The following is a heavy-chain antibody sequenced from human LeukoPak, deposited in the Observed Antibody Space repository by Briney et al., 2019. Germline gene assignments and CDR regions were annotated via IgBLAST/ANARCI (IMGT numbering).Heavy chain of an antibody. CDR2: ISYDGSNK. J-gene: IGHJ3*02. CDR1: GFTFSSYA. D-gene: IGHD6-13*01. Sequence: PGGSLRLSCAASGFTFSSYAMHWVRQAPGKGLEWVAVISYDGSNKYYADSVKGRFTISRDNSKNTLYLQMNSLRAEDTAVYYCATRYSSSWPDAFDIWGQGTMVTVSS. V-gene: IGHV3-30*04. CDR3: ATRYSSSWPDAFDI.